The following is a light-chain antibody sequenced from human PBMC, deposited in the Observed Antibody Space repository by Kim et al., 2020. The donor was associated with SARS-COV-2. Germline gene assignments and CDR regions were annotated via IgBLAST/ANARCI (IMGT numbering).Light chain of an antibody. J-gene: IGLJ3*02. V-gene: IGLV1-40*01. Sequence: QSVLTQPPSVSGAPGQRVTISCTGSSSNIRAGSDVHWYQHLPGTAPKLLIYDNNNRPSAVPDRFSGSKSGTSASLAITGLQSEDEADYYCQSYDSSLLWVFGGGTQLTVL. CDR3: QSYDSSLLWV. CDR1: SSNIRAGSD. CDR2: DNN.